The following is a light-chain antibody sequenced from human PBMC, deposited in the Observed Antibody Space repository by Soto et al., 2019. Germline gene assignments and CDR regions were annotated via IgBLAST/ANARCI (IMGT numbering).Light chain of an antibody. V-gene: IGLV2-11*01. CDR2: DVS. J-gene: IGLJ2*01. CDR3: SSFGGSDNVV. Sequence: QSVLTQPRSVSGSPGQSVTISCTGTSSDIGGYNYVSWYQQRPGKAPKLFIYDVSKRPSGVPVRFSGSKSGNTASLTVSGLQAEDEADYYCSSFGGSDNVVFGGGTKLTVL. CDR1: SSDIGGYNY.